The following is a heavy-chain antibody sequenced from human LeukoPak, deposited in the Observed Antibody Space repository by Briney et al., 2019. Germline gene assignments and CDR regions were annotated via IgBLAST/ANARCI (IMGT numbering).Heavy chain of an antibody. D-gene: IGHD3-10*01. Sequence: SETLSLTCAVYGGSFSGYYWSWIRQPPGKGLEWMGEINHSGSTNYNPSLKSRVTISVDTSKNQFSLKLSSVTAADTAVYYCARGRVRFGELLYYFDYWGQGTLVTVSS. CDR3: ARGRVRFGELLYYFDY. J-gene: IGHJ4*02. CDR2: INHSGST. CDR1: GGSFSGYY. V-gene: IGHV4-34*01.